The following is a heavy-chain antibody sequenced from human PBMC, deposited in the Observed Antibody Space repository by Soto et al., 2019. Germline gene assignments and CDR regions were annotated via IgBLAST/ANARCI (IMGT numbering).Heavy chain of an antibody. V-gene: IGHV4-59*08. CDR3: ARLGVVPATNNWFDP. Sequence: SETLSLTCTVSGGSISSYYWSWIRQPPGKGLEWIGYIYYSGSTNYNPSLKSRVTISVDTSKNQFSLKLSSVTAADTAVYYCARLGVVPATNNWFDPWGQGTLVTVSS. D-gene: IGHD2-2*01. CDR1: GGSISSYY. CDR2: IYYSGST. J-gene: IGHJ5*02.